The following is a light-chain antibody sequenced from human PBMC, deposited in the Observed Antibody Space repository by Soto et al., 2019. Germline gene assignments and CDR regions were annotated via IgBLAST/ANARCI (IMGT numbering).Light chain of an antibody. CDR1: QSVSSN. CDR2: GAS. Sequence: EIVMTQAPATLSVSPGERATLSCRAIQSVSSNLAWYPQKPGQAPRLLLYGASIKDNGIPARFTGSGSGTECTLTISSQQYEDFAVNYCQQKNNWPPWTFGQGTKVEIK. V-gene: IGKV3D-15*01. CDR3: QQKNNWPPWT. J-gene: IGKJ1*01.